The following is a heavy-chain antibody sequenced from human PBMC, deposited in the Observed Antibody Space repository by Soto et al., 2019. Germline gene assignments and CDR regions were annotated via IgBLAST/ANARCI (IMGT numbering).Heavy chain of an antibody. D-gene: IGHD3-3*01. V-gene: IGHV3-33*01. CDR3: ASNGQYDFWSGYYTHYYGMDV. Sequence: GGSLRLSCASSGLTFSSYGMHWVRQAPGKGLEWVAVIWYDGSNKYYADSVKGRFTISRDNSKNTLYLQMNSLRAEDTAVYYCASNGQYDFWSGYYTHYYGMDVWGQGTTVTVSS. J-gene: IGHJ6*02. CDR1: GLTFSSYG. CDR2: IWYDGSNK.